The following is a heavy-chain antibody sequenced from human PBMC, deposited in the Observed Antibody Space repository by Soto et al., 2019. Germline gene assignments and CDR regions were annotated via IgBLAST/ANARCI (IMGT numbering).Heavy chain of an antibody. J-gene: IGHJ3*02. V-gene: IGHV1-2*02. CDR1: GYPVTAYY. Sequence: QLHLVQSGAVVKKPGASVTVSCSASGYPVTAYYMHWVRQAPGRGLEWMGGINPASGAAKYTQTFQGRVTMTRDTSTSKVFVELGGLTAEDTAVFYRARGGGVGVAGSAAFDMWGQGTLVTVSS. D-gene: IGHD3-3*01. CDR3: ARGGGVGVAGSAAFDM. CDR2: INPASGAA.